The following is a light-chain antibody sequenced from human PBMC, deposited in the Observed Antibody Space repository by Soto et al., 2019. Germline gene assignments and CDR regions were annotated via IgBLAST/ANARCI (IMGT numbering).Light chain of an antibody. CDR1: SSDVGGYNY. CDR2: DVS. CDR3: SSYTSSSTDV. J-gene: IGLJ1*01. V-gene: IGLV2-14*01. Sequence: QSALTQPASVSGSPGQSITISCTGTSSDVGGYNYVSWYQQHPGKAPKLMIYDVSNRPSGVSNRFSGSKSGNTASLTISGRQAEDEADYYCSSYTSSSTDVFGTVTKLTVL.